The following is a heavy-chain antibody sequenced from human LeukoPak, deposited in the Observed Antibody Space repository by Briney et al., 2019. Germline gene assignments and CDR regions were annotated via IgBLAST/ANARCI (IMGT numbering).Heavy chain of an antibody. CDR2: ISYDGSDK. Sequence: GGSLRLSCAASGFTFSNYAMHWVRQAPGKGLEWVAFISYDGSDKQYADSVKGRFTISRDNSKNTLYLQMNSLRPEDTAVYYCARARFGYNRGPFDYWGQGILVTVSS. D-gene: IGHD5-24*01. J-gene: IGHJ4*02. CDR1: GFTFSNYA. V-gene: IGHV3-30-3*01. CDR3: ARARFGYNRGPFDY.